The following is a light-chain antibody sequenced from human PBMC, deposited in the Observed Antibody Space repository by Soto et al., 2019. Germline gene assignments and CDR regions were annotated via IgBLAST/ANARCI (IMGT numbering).Light chain of an antibody. CDR1: NIGDDS. J-gene: IGLJ1*01. CDR2: DDS. V-gene: IGLV3-21*02. Sequence: SDELTHPPSVSVAPGHSARITCGGNNIGDDSVHWFQQKPGQAPVLVVYDDSERPSGIPERFSGSNSGNAATLTISRVEAGDDPDYYCQVWDATLAHYVFGTGTKVTAL. CDR3: QVWDATLAHYV.